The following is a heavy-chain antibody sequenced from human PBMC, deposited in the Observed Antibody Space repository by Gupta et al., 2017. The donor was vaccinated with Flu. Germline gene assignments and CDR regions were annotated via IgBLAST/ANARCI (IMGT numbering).Heavy chain of an antibody. CDR2: ISWKSGDT. D-gene: IGHD3-10*01. CDR1: GFTFDAYA. V-gene: IGHV3-9*01. Sequence: EGQLVESGGGLVQHGRSLRPSCAASGFTFDAYAMHWARQVPGKGRDWVSGISWKSGDTDYADSGKGRFTISRDNAKKSVDLKMSSPRPDDSALYYCVKDWAGFSALDVWGQGTTVTVS. CDR3: VKDWAGFSALDV. J-gene: IGHJ6*02.